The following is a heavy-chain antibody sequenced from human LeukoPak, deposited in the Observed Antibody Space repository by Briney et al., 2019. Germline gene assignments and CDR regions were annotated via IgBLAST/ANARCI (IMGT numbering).Heavy chain of an antibody. Sequence: GRSLRLSCTASGFTFSSYAMHWVRQAPGKGLEWVAVISYDGSNKYYADSVKGRFTISRDNAKNSLYLQMNSLRDEDTAVYYCARAAYNSSPDYWGQGTLVTVSS. V-gene: IGHV3-30-3*01. CDR2: ISYDGSNK. CDR1: GFTFSSYA. J-gene: IGHJ4*02. D-gene: IGHD6-13*01. CDR3: ARAAYNSSPDY.